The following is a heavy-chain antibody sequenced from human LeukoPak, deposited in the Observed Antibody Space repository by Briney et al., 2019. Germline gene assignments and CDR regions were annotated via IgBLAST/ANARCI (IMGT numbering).Heavy chain of an antibody. Sequence: PGRSLRLSCAASGFTFSDYGIHWVRQAPGQGLEWVALIWYDGSKKYYADSLKGRFTISRDNTKNTLYLQLNSLRADDTAVYYCARAHNSSSTFDLWGQGTLVTVSS. J-gene: IGHJ4*02. CDR3: ARAHNSSSTFDL. V-gene: IGHV3-33*01. D-gene: IGHD6-6*01. CDR1: GFTFSDYG. CDR2: IWYDGSKK.